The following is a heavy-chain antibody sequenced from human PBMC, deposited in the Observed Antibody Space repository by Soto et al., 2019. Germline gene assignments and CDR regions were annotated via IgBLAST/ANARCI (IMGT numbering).Heavy chain of an antibody. D-gene: IGHD5-18*01. CDR3: ARDIRGYSRAFDS. CDR1: GGSVSSASYY. Sequence: SETLSLTCTVSGGSVSSASYYWTWIRQPPGKGLEWIGYIYYTGSTNYNPSLKSRVTMSVDTSTNQFSLKLTSVTAADAAVYYCARDIRGYSRAFDSWGRGNLVTVS. J-gene: IGHJ4*02. V-gene: IGHV4-61*01. CDR2: IYYTGST.